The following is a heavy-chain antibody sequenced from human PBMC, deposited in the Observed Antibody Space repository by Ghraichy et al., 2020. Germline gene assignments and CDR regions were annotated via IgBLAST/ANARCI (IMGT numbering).Heavy chain of an antibody. CDR2: ISGSGGST. V-gene: IGHV3-23*01. CDR3: AKEEWERSDTDYFDY. J-gene: IGHJ4*02. D-gene: IGHD1-26*01. CDR1: GFTFSSYA. Sequence: GGSLRLSCAASGFTFSSYAMSWVRQAPGKGLEWVSAISGSGGSTYYADSVKGRFTISRDTSKNTLYLQMNSLRAEDTAVYYCAKEEWERSDTDYFDYWGQGTLVTVSS.